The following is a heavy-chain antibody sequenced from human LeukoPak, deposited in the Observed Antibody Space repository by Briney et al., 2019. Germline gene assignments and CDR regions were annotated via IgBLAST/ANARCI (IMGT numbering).Heavy chain of an antibody. Sequence: GSSVKVSCKASGGTFSSYAISWVRQAPGQGLEWMGGIIPIFGTANYAQKFQGRVTITADESTSTAYMELSSLRSEDTAVYYCARDPNRYAAAHAFEYWGQGTLVTVSP. D-gene: IGHD6-13*01. CDR2: IIPIFGTA. J-gene: IGHJ4*02. CDR3: ARDPNRYAAAHAFEY. CDR1: GGTFSSYA. V-gene: IGHV1-69*01.